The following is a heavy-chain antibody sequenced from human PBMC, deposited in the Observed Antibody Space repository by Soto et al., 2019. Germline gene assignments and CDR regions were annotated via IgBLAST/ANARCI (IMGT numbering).Heavy chain of an antibody. D-gene: IGHD1-1*01. CDR1: GFTFSSYS. CDR3: ARDGPGTTNYYYYYGMDV. J-gene: IGHJ6*02. CDR2: ISSSSSTI. Sequence: GGSLRLSCAASGFTFSSYSMNWVRQAPGKGLEWVSYISSSSSTIYYADSVKGRFTISRDNAKNSLYLQMNSLRDEDTAVYYCARDGPGTTNYYYYYGMDVWGQGTTVTV. V-gene: IGHV3-48*02.